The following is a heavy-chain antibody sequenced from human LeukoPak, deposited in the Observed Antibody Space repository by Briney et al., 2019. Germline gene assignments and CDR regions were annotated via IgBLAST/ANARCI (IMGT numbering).Heavy chain of an antibody. D-gene: IGHD3-10*01. J-gene: IGHJ4*02. CDR1: GFTFNTYW. Sequence: GGSLRLSCTASGFTFNTYWMSWVRQAPGRGLEWVANIKGDGTEKYYVDSVKGRFTISRDNAKNSLFLHMNNVRAEDTAVYYCSRLSAMLRGPEAFYYLEYWGQGALVTVSS. V-gene: IGHV3-7*01. CDR2: IKGDGTEK. CDR3: SRLSAMLRGPEAFYYLEY.